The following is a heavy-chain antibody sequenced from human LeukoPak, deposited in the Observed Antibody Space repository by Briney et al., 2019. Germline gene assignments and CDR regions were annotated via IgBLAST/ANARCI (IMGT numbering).Heavy chain of an antibody. J-gene: IGHJ6*02. V-gene: IGHV4-59*01. D-gene: IGHD3-9*01. CDR1: GGSISSYY. CDR2: IYYSGST. CDR3: ARYQRVLRYFDWLSNTYYYYGMDV. Sequence: SETLSLTCTVSGGSISSYYWSWIRQPPGKGLEWIGYIYYSGSTNYNPSLKSRVTISVDTSKNQFSLKLSSVTAADTAVYYCARYQRVLRYFDWLSNTYYYYGMDVWGQGTTVTVSS.